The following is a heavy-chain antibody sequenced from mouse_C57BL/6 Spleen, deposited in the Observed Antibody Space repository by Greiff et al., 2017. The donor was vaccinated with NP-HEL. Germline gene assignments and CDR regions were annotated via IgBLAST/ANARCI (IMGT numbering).Heavy chain of an antibody. CDR1: GYAFGSSW. J-gene: IGHJ3*01. D-gene: IGHD1-1*01. CDR3: ARDYGSSAWFAY. Sequence: QVQLQQSGPELVKPGASVKISCKASGYAFGSSWMNWVKQRPGKGLEWIGRIYPGDGDTNYNGKFKGKATLTADKSSSTAYMQLSSLTSEDSAVYFCARDYGSSAWFAYWGQGTLVTVSA. V-gene: IGHV1-82*01. CDR2: IYPGDGDT.